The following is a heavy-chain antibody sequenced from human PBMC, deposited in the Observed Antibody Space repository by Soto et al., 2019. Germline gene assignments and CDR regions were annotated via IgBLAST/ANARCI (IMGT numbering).Heavy chain of an antibody. CDR2: TKYRSKWYT. V-gene: IGHV6-1*01. CDR3: EREGSSTWTYYFEF. J-gene: IGHJ4*02. D-gene: IGHD6-13*01. CDR1: GDSVSSNIAA. Sequence: PSQTLSLTCAISGDSVSSNIAAWNWVRQSPSRGLEWLGRTKYRSKWYTDYATSVKSRISINPDTSKNQVSLQLNSVTPEDTAVYYCEREGSSTWTYYFEFWGQGILVTGSS.